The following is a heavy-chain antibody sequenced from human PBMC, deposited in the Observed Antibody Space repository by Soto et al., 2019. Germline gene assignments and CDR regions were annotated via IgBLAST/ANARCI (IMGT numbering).Heavy chain of an antibody. Sequence: QVQLVESGGGVVQPGRSLRLSCAASGFTFSSYGMHWVRQAPGKGLEWVAVIWYDGSNKYYADSVKGRFTISRDNSKNRLYLQMNSLRAEDTAVYYCARGGEGKSVDVWGQGTTVTVSS. CDR2: IWYDGSNK. CDR1: GFTFSSYG. CDR3: ARGGEGKSVDV. V-gene: IGHV3-33*01. D-gene: IGHD3-16*01. J-gene: IGHJ6*02.